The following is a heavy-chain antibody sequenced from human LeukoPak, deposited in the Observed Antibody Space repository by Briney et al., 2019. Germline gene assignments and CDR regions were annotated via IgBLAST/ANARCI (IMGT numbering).Heavy chain of an antibody. CDR1: GYTFTGYY. Sequence: ASVTVSCKASGYTFTGYYMNWVRQAPGQGLEWMGWINPNSGGTSYAQKFQARVTMTRDTSISTAYMELSRLRSDDTAVYYCARDGSSWYGGLYGMDVWGQGTTVTVSS. CDR3: ARDGSSWYGGLYGMDV. CDR2: INPNSGGT. V-gene: IGHV1-2*02. D-gene: IGHD6-13*01. J-gene: IGHJ6*02.